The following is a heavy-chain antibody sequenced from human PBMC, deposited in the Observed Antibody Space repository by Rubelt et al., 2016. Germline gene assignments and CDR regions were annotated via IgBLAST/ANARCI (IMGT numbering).Heavy chain of an antibody. J-gene: IGHJ6*03. CDR1: GGFISSSDYY. CDR3: ARGHPSRRHMDV. Sequence: QLQLQESGPGLVKPSEILSLTCIVSGGFISSSDYYWGWVRRPPGKGLAWIGSMPNSGTTYHGPPRRGRVAVSVDTSPSQFSLKLSAVTAADTAVYYCARGHPSRRHMDVWGKGTTVTVSS. CDR2: MPNSGTT. V-gene: IGHV4-39*01.